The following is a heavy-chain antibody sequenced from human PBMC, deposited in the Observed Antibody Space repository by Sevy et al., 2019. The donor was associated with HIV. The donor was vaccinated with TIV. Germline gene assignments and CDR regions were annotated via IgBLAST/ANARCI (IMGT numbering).Heavy chain of an antibody. V-gene: IGHV3-11*01. J-gene: IGHJ4*02. Sequence: GGSLRLSCAASGFRFSDHDMSWIRQAPGKGLEWVAYISRSGTIIYYADSVRGRFTISMDNAKNSLFRQMNSLRVEDTAMYYCMSDYSGTYHQNYFAYWGQGTLVTVSS. CDR3: MSDYSGTYHQNYFAY. CDR1: GFRFSDHD. D-gene: IGHD1-26*01. CDR2: ISRSGTII.